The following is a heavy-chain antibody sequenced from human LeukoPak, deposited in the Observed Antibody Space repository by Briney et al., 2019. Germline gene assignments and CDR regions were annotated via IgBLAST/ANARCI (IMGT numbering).Heavy chain of an antibody. CDR2: IYDSGST. D-gene: IGHD6-19*01. J-gene: IGHJ4*02. V-gene: IGHV4-59*08. CDR3: ARHIGSGWYYPFDY. Sequence: KPSGTLSLTCSVSGGSISSYYWSWIRQPPGKGLEWIGYIYDSGSTNFKSPLKSRVTMSGDTSKNQFSLKVNSVTAADTAVYYCARHIGSGWYYPFDYWGQGTLVTVSS. CDR1: GGSISSYY.